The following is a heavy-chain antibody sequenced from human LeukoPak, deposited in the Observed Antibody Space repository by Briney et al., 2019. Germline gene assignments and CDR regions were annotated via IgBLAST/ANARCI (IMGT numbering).Heavy chain of an antibody. D-gene: IGHD1-14*01. V-gene: IGHV3-74*01. J-gene: IGHJ4*02. CDR3: ARGGVNPVDH. CDR2: MNEYSTTI. Sequence: GGALGLFCAASGFPFNSFLMHWVRPTPGKGLGWVSDMNEYSTTIRYADSVKGRFTISRDNAKSILYLQMNNLRAEDTAMYFCARGGVNPVDHWGQGTLVAVSS. CDR1: GFPFNSFL.